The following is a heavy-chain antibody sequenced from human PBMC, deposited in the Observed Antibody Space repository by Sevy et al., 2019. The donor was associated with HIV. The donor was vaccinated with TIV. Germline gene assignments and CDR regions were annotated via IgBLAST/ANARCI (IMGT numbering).Heavy chain of an antibody. CDR1: GYTFTSYD. CDR3: AIGDFWSGYYVRVYYYYGMDV. D-gene: IGHD3-3*01. CDR2: MNPNSGNT. V-gene: IGHV1-8*01. J-gene: IGHJ6*02. Sequence: ASVKVSCKASGYTFTSYDINWVRQATGQGLEWMGWMNPNSGNTGYAQKFQGRVTMTRNTSISTAYMEMSSLRSEDTAVYYCAIGDFWSGYYVRVYYYYGMDVWGQGTTVTVSS.